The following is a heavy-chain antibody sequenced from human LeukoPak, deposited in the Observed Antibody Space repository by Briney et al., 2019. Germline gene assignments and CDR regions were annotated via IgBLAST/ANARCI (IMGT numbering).Heavy chain of an antibody. V-gene: IGHV3-30*19. CDR1: RFTFSSYG. J-gene: IGHJ4*02. CDR2: ISHDGDHK. Sequence: GGSLRLSCAASRFTFSSYGMHWVRQAPGTGLEWVAVISHDGDHKYHADSVKGRFTISRDNSKNTLYLQMNSLRVEDTAVYYCARMRGRYCSSNGCYVEYWGQGALVTVSS. D-gene: IGHD2-2*01. CDR3: ARMRGRYCSSNGCYVEY.